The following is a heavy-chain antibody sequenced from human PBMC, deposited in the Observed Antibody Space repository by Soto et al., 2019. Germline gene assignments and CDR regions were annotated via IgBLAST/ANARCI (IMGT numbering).Heavy chain of an antibody. J-gene: IGHJ5*02. D-gene: IGHD3-3*01. CDR1: GYTFTSYA. Sequence: ASVKVSCKASGYTFTSYAMHWVRQAPGQRLEWMGWINAGNGNTKYSQKFQGRVTITRDTSASTAYMELSSLRSEDTAVYYCAKGYDFTYNWFDPWGQGTLVTVSS. CDR3: AKGYDFTYNWFDP. V-gene: IGHV1-3*01. CDR2: INAGNGNT.